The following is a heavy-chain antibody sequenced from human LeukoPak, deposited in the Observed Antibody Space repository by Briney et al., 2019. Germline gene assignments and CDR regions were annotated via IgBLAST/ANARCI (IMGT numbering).Heavy chain of an antibody. CDR1: GGSISSSSYY. J-gene: IGHJ4*02. CDR3: ARGLRVITFGGVIVVRTRGFNY. V-gene: IGHV4-39*07. D-gene: IGHD3-16*02. CDR2: IYYSGST. Sequence: SETLSLTCTVSGGSISSSSYYWGWIRQPPGKGLEWIGSIYYSGSTYYNPSLKSRVTISVDKSKNQFSLKLSSVTAADTAVYYCARGLRVITFGGVIVVRTRGFNYWGQGTLVTVSS.